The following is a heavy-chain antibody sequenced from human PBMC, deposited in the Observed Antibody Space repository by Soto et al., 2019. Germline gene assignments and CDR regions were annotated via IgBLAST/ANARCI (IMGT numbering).Heavy chain of an antibody. Sequence: QVQLVESGGGVVQPGRSLRLSCAASGFIFSSYAMHWVRQAPGKGLEWVAVKTYDGSNKYYADSVKGRFTISRDNSKNTLYLQMNSLRAEDTAVYYCARAGGLLVDYWGQGTLVTVSS. J-gene: IGHJ4*02. CDR3: ARAGGLLVDY. V-gene: IGHV3-30-3*01. CDR1: GFIFSSYA. CDR2: KTYDGSNK. D-gene: IGHD1-26*01.